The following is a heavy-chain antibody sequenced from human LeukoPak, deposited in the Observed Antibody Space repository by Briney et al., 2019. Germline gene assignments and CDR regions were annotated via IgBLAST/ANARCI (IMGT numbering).Heavy chain of an antibody. CDR3: AREAGTTLDY. CDR2: ISGGGYSS. V-gene: IGHV3-23*01. J-gene: IGHJ4*02. CDR1: GFTFSSET. Sequence: GGSLRLSCVASGFTFSSETMSWVRQAPGKGLEWVSAISGGGYSSWYADSVRGRFTVTRDNSKNTLYLQMNSLRAEDTAVYYCAREAGTTLDYWGQGTLVTVSS. D-gene: IGHD1-1*01.